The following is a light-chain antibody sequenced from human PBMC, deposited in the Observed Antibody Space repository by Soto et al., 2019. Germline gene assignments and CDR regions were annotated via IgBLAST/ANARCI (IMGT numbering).Light chain of an antibody. CDR2: DNN. CDR1: SSNIGGNS. Sequence: QSVLTQPPSVYAAPGQKVTISCSGSSSNIGGNSVSWYQQLPGTAPKLLIYDNNKRPSGIPDRFSGSKSGTSGTLDITGLQTGDEADYYCATWDGSLPGEVFCGGAK. CDR3: ATWDGSLPGEV. J-gene: IGLJ2*01. V-gene: IGLV1-51*01.